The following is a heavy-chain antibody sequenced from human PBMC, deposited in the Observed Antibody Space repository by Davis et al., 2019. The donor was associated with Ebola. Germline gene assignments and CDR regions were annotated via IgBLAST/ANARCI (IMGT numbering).Heavy chain of an antibody. Sequence: HTGGSLRLSCAASGFTFSSYWMHWVRQAPGKGLVWVSRINSDGSSTSYADSVKGRFTISRDNAKNTLYLQMNSLRAEDTAVYYCARDHPTYYYDSSGYYGNHDAFDIWGQGTMVTVSS. J-gene: IGHJ3*02. CDR3: ARDHPTYYYDSSGYYGNHDAFDI. CDR2: INSDGSST. D-gene: IGHD3-22*01. V-gene: IGHV3-74*01. CDR1: GFTFSSYW.